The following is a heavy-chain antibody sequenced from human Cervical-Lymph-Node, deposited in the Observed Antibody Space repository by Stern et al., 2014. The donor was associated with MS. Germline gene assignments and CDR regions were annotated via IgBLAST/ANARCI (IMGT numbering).Heavy chain of an antibody. CDR1: GYTFTSYY. V-gene: IGHV1-46*01. CDR3: AREGYCSGGSCYSKPYYYYYGMDV. CDR2: INPSGGST. D-gene: IGHD2-15*01. Sequence: VQLVESGAEVKKPGASVKVSCKASGYTFTSYYMHWVRQAPGQGLEWMGIINPSGGSTSYAQNFQGIVPMTRDTSTRTVYMELSSLRSEDTAVYYCAREGYCSGGSCYSKPYYYYYGMDVWGQGTTVTVSS. J-gene: IGHJ6*02.